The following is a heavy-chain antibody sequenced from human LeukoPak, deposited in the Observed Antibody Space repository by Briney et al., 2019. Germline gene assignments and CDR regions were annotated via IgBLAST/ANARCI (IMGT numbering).Heavy chain of an antibody. J-gene: IGHJ4*02. CDR1: GYTFTSYG. D-gene: IGHD1-26*01. CDR2: ISAYSGNT. CDR3: ARARWELLPFDY. Sequence: ASVKVSCKASGYTFTSYGISWVRQAPGQGLEWMGWISAYSGNTNYAQKLQGRVTMTTDTSTSTAYMELRSLRSDDTAVYYCARARWELLPFDYWGQGTLVTVSS. V-gene: IGHV1-18*01.